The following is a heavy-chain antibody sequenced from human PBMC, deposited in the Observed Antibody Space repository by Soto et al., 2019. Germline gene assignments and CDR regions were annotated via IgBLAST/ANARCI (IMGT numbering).Heavy chain of an antibody. J-gene: IGHJ6*02. CDR3: AIFQTRLERLYHLAV. V-gene: IGHV5-51*01. D-gene: IGHD2-2*02. CDR2: IYPGDSDT. Sequence: PGESLKISCKGSGYSFTSYWIGWVRQMPGKGLEWMGIIYPGDSDTRYSPSFQGQVTISADKSISTAYLQWSSLKASDTAMYYCAIFQTRLERLYHLAVCGQGSSVPVSS. CDR1: GYSFTSYW.